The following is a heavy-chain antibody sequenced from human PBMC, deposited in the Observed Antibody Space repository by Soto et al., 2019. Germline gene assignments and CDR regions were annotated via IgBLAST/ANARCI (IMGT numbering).Heavy chain of an antibody. J-gene: IGHJ6*02. CDR2: IIPIFGTA. V-gene: IGHV1-69*06. D-gene: IGHD3-10*01. CDR1: GGTFSSYA. Sequence: ASVKVSCKASGGTFSSYAISWVRQAPGQGLEWMGGIIPIFGTANYAQKFQGRVTITADKSTSTAYMELSSLRSEDTAVYYCARADYYYGSGSEYHYYYGMDVWGQGTTVTVSS. CDR3: ARADYYYGSGSEYHYYYGMDV.